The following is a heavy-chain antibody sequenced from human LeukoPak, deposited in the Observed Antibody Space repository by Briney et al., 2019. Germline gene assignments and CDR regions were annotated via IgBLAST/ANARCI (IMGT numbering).Heavy chain of an antibody. Sequence: GGSLRFSCAASGFTFSTSAMNWVRQAPGKGLEWVSVIGGSGDTTYYADSVRGRFTISRDNFKNTLYLQMNSLTAEDTAIYYCAKGKSLPHYYYYGMDVWGQGTTVTASS. J-gene: IGHJ6*02. CDR2: IGGSGDTT. CDR3: AKGKSLPHYYYYGMDV. CDR1: GFTFSTSA. V-gene: IGHV3-23*01.